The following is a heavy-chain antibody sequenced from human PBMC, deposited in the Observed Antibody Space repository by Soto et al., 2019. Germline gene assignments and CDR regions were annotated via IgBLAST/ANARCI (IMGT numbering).Heavy chain of an antibody. D-gene: IGHD2-21*01. CDR3: ASRVLCDMDV. CDR2: INPNNGAT. J-gene: IGHJ6*02. Sequence: GASVKVSCKASGDTFTTNYLHWGRQAPGQGLEWMGRINPNNGATLYAQEFQGRLILTTDTSTSIVYMDLNSVKSEDSAVYYCASRVLCDMDVWGQGTTVTVSS. V-gene: IGHV1-46*01. CDR1: GDTFTTNY.